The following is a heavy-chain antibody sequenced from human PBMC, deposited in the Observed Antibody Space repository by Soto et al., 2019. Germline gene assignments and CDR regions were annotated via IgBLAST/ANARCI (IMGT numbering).Heavy chain of an antibody. CDR1: GFTFSTYS. V-gene: IGHV3-21*01. J-gene: IGHJ5*02. CDR2: ISSSSSYI. D-gene: IGHD3-3*01. CDR3: ARVYYDFWSGYSHNWFDP. Sequence: PGGSLRLSCAASGFTFSTYSMNWVRQAPGKGLEWVSSISSSSSYIYYADSVKGRFTISRDNAKNSLYLQMNSLRAEDTAVYYCARVYYDFWSGYSHNWFDPWGQGALVTVSS.